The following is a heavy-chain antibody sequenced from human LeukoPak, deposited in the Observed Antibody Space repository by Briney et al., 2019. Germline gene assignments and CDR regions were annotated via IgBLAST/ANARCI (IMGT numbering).Heavy chain of an antibody. Sequence: SETLSLTCTVSGGSISSYYWSWIRQPPGKGLECIGYIYYSGSTNSNPSLKSRVTISVDTSKNQFSLKLSSVTAADTAVYYCARRTYFYDSSGYYFDYWGQGTLVTVSS. CDR2: IYYSGST. V-gene: IGHV4-59*01. D-gene: IGHD3-22*01. CDR1: GGSISSYY. J-gene: IGHJ4*02. CDR3: ARRTYFYDSSGYYFDY.